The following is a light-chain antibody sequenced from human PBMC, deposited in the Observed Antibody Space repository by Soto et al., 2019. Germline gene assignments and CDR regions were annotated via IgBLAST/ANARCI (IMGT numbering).Light chain of an antibody. CDR3: SSYAGSNNLI. J-gene: IGLJ2*01. CDR2: EVN. CDR1: SSDLGDYDY. Sequence: QSVLTQPPSASGSPGQSVTISCTGTSSDLGDYDYVSWYQQHPGKAPKVMIYEVNKRPSGVPDSFSGSKSGNTASLTVTGLQAEDEADYYCSSYAGSNNLIFGGGTQLTVL. V-gene: IGLV2-8*01.